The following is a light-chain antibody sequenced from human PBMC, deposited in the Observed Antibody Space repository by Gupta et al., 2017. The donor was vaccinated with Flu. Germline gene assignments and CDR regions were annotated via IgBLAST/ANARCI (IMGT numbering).Light chain of an antibody. CDR2: GAS. V-gene: IGKV3D-15*01. J-gene: IGKJ5*01. CDR3: QQYNNWPPVT. CDR1: QSVSSN. Sequence: EIVVDEAPATLSVSPGERATLSCRASQSVSSNLAWYQQKPGQAPRLLIYGASTRATGIPARFSGSGSGTEFTLTISSRQSEDFAVYYCQQYNNWPPVTFGQGTRLEIK.